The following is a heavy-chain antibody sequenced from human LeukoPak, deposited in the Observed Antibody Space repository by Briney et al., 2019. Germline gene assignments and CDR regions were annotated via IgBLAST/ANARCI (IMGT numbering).Heavy chain of an antibody. CDR1: GYTFASYD. CDR3: ARSPFDWLLYDY. V-gene: IGHV1-8*01. J-gene: IGHJ4*02. CDR2: MNPNSGNT. Sequence: GASVKVSCKASGYTFASYDINWVRQATGQGLEWMGWMNPNSGNTGYAQRFQGRVTMTRNTSISTAYMELSSLRSEDTAVYYCARSPFDWLLYDYWGQGTLVTVSS. D-gene: IGHD3-9*01.